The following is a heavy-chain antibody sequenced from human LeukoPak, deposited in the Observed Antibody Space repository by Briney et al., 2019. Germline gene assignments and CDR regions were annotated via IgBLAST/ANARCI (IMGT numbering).Heavy chain of an antibody. CDR1: GFTFSSYA. V-gene: IGHV3-23*01. J-gene: IGHJ4*02. D-gene: IGHD2-2*01. Sequence: GGSLRLSCAASGFTFSSYAMSWVRQAPGKGLEWVSAISGSGGSTYYADSVKGRFTISRDNSKNTLYLQINSLRAEDTAVYYCANTIVVVPAANLSWGQGTLVTVSS. CDR2: ISGSGGST. CDR3: ANTIVVVPAANLS.